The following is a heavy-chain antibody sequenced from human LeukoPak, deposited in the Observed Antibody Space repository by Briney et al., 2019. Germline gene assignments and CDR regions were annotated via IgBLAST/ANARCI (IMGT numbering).Heavy chain of an antibody. D-gene: IGHD5-12*01. V-gene: IGHV3-48*03. J-gene: IGHJ3*02. CDR3: ARGRTSSSGYGGYDYPYGAFDI. Sequence: GGSLRLSCAASGFTFSSYEMNWVRQAPGKGLEWVSYISSSGSTIYYADSVKGRFTISRDNAKNSLYLQMNSLRAEDTAVYYCARGRTSSSGYGGYDYPYGAFDIWGQGTMVTVSS. CDR2: ISSSGSTI. CDR1: GFTFSSYE.